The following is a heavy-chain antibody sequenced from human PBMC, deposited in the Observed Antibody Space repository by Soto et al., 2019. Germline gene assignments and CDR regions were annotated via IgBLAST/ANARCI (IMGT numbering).Heavy chain of an antibody. D-gene: IGHD3-10*01. Sequence: QVQLVQSGAEVKKPGASVKVSCKASGYTFTSYAMHWVRQAPGQRLEWMGWINAGNGNTKYSQKFQGRVTITRDTSASTAYMELSRLRSEDTAVYSCARDLGVTPYDYWGQGTLVTVSS. CDR1: GYTFTSYA. V-gene: IGHV1-3*01. CDR3: ARDLGVTPYDY. J-gene: IGHJ4*02. CDR2: INAGNGNT.